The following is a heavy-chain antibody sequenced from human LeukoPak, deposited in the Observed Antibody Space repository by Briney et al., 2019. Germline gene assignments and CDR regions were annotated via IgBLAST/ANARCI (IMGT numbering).Heavy chain of an antibody. CDR2: IYYSGST. V-gene: IGHV4-59*01. Sequence: SETLSLTCTVSGGSMRNYYWSWIRQTPTKGLEYIGYIYYSGSTNYNPSLKSRVTISIDTDNQFSLKLRSVTAADTAVYYCARDRYIYGSDHDAFDIWGQGTVVTVSS. J-gene: IGHJ3*02. D-gene: IGHD5-18*01. CDR1: GGSMRNYY. CDR3: ARDRYIYGSDHDAFDI.